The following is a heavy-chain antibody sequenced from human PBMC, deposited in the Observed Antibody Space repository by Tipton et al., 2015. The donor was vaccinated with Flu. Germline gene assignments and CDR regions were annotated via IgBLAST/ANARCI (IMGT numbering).Heavy chain of an antibody. D-gene: IGHD3-10*01. CDR1: GYTFTSYA. V-gene: IGHV1-3*03. CDR2: INAGNGNT. CDR3: ARGGLDPSRHYGMDV. Sequence: QLVQSGAEVKKPGASVKVSCKASGYTFTSYAMHWVLQDPGQRHEWMGWINAGNGNTKYSQEFQGRVTITRDTSSSTAYMELSSLSSEDMAVYYCARGGLDPSRHYGMDVWGKRTTVTVSS. J-gene: IGHJ6*04.